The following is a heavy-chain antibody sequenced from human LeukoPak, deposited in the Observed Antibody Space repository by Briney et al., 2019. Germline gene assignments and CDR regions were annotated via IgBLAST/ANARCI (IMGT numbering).Heavy chain of an antibody. CDR1: GFSLSTSGVG. J-gene: IGHJ4*02. CDR2: IYWDDDK. V-gene: IGHV2-5*02. CDR3: AHRGPYSSSWYDFDY. D-gene: IGHD6-13*01. Sequence: KSGATLVKPTQTLTLTCTFSGFSLSTSGVGVGWIRQPPGKALEWLALIYWDDDKRYSPSLKSRLTITKDTPKNQVVLTMTNMDPVDTATYYCAHRGPYSSSWYDFDYWGQGTLVTVSS.